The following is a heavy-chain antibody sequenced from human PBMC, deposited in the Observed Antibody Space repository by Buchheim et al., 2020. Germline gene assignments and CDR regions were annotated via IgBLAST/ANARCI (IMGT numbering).Heavy chain of an antibody. V-gene: IGHV3-30*18. CDR1: GFIFSNFG. D-gene: IGHD2/OR15-2a*01. CDR2: ISYDGSVD. CDR3: TKEPLVNTGYYYPH. J-gene: IGHJ4*02. Sequence: QVQLVESGGGVVQPGRSLRLSRAASGFIFSNFGMHWVRRAPGKGLEWVAVISYDGSVDYYAASVKGRFTISRDNSKNTMWLQMNSLRPEDTAVYYCTKEPLVNTGYYYPHWGQGTL.